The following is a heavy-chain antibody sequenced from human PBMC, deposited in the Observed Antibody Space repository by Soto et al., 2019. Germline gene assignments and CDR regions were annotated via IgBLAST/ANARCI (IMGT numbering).Heavy chain of an antibody. CDR2: VYSSGGT. CDR1: GGSMTSYY. Sequence: TSETLSLTCTVSGGSMTSYYCTWIRQPAGKGLEWIGRVYSSGGTHYNPSLKSRVTISLDTSKNQFSLRLLSVTDADTAVYFCARGQRFSDWFDPWGQGTLVTVS. V-gene: IGHV4-4*07. J-gene: IGHJ5*02. D-gene: IGHD3-3*01. CDR3: ARGQRFSDWFDP.